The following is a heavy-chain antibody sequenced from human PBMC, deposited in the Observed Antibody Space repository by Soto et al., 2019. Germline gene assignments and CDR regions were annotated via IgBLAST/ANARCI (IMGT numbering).Heavy chain of an antibody. CDR3: ARPREAGKNYYGVDV. Sequence: PGESLKISCKDSGYSFTSYWIGWVRQMPGKGLEWMGIIYPGDSDTRYSPSFQGQVTISADKSISTAYVQWSSLKASDTAMYYCARPREAGKNYYGVDVWGQGTTVTVSS. J-gene: IGHJ6*02. CDR2: IYPGDSDT. D-gene: IGHD6-19*01. CDR1: GYSFTSYW. V-gene: IGHV5-51*01.